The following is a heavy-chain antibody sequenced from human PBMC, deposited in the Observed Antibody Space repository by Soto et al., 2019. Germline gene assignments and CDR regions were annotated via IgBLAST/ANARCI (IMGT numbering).Heavy chain of an antibody. CDR1: GGSISSGGYY. D-gene: IGHD3-16*01. CDR2: IYYSGST. J-gene: IGHJ5*02. V-gene: IGHV4-31*03. Sequence: QVQLQESGPGLVKPSQTLSLTCTVSGGSISSGGYYWSWIRQHPGKGLEWLGYIYYSGSTYYNPSLKRRVSISVDTSKNQFSLKLRSVTAADTAVDYCARVGGINWFDPWGQGTLVTVSS. CDR3: ARVGGINWFDP.